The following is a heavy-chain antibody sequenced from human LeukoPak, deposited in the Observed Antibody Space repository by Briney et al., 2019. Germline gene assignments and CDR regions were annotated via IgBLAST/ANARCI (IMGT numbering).Heavy chain of an antibody. CDR2: INHSGST. J-gene: IGHJ4*02. D-gene: IGHD2-2*01. V-gene: IGHV4-34*01. Sequence: SETLSLTCAVYGGSVSGYYWSWIRQPPGKGLEWIGEINHSGSTNYNPSLKSRVTISVDTSKNQFSLKLSSVTAADTAVYYCARGSYCSSTSCPPYYFDYWGQGTLVTVSS. CDR1: GGSVSGYY. CDR3: ARGSYCSSTSCPPYYFDY.